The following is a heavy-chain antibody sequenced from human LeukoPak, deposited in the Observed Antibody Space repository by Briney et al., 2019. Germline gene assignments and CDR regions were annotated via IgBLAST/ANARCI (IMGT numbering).Heavy chain of an antibody. CDR3: ASVLKYQLLYYFDY. CDR1: GGSISSSSYY. Sequence: SETLSLTCTVSGGSISSSSYYWGWIRQPPGKGLEWIGSIYYSGSTYYNPSLKSRVTISVDTSKNQFSLKLSSVTAADTAVHYCASVLKYQLLYYFDYWGQGTLVTVSS. V-gene: IGHV4-39*01. D-gene: IGHD2-2*01. CDR2: IYYSGST. J-gene: IGHJ4*02.